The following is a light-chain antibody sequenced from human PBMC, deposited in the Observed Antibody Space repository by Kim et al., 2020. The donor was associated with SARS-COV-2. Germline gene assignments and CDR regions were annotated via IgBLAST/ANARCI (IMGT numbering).Light chain of an antibody. CDR1: QSVSSN. CDR3: QQYSNWPGT. CDR2: GAS. Sequence: VRPGDGAPLSCRASQSVSSNLAWYQQKPGQAPRLLMYGASTRATGTSPRFSGSGSGTEFTLTISSLQSEDFAVYYCQQYSNWPGTFGQGTKVDIK. J-gene: IGKJ1*01. V-gene: IGKV3-15*01.